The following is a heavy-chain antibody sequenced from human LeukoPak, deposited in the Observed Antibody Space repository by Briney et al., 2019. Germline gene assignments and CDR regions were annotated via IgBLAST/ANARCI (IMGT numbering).Heavy chain of an antibody. V-gene: IGHV4-59*01. CDR2: IYYSGST. J-gene: IGHJ5*02. CDR1: GDSMSSYY. D-gene: IGHD1-20*01. Sequence: SEPLSLTCTVSGDSMSSYYWGWIRQPPGKGLEWIGDIYYSGSTNYNPSLKSRVIILADTSKNQFSLRLSSVTAADTAVYYCARDRGITGNLGWFDPWGQGTLVTVSS. CDR3: ARDRGITGNLGWFDP.